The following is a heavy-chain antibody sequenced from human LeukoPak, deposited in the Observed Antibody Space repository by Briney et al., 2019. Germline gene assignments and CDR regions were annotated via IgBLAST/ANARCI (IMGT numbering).Heavy chain of an antibody. V-gene: IGHV3-23*01. CDR3: AKDSKIVGATFRSYHYMDV. D-gene: IGHD1-26*01. J-gene: IGHJ6*03. CDR2: IRGSGDRT. CDR1: GFTFSSYA. Sequence: YPGGSLRLSCAASGFTFSSYAMSWVRQAPGKGLEWVSAIRGSGDRTHYADSVKGRFTISRDNSKNTLYLQMNSLRAEDTAVYYCAKDSKIVGATFRSYHYMDVWGKGTAVTVSS.